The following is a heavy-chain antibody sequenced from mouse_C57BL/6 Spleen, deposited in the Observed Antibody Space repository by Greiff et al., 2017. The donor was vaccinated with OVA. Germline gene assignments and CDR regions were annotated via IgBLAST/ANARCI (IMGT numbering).Heavy chain of an antibody. V-gene: IGHV5-16*01. CDR2: INYDGSST. D-gene: IGHD2-1*01. Sequence: EVMLVESEGGLVQPGSSMKLSCTASGFTFSDYYMAWVRQVPEKGLEWVANINYDGSSTYYLDSLKSRFIISRDNAKNILYLQMSSLKSEDTATYYCAREDYGNYGAMDYWGQGTSVTVSS. CDR3: AREDYGNYGAMDY. J-gene: IGHJ4*01. CDR1: GFTFSDYY.